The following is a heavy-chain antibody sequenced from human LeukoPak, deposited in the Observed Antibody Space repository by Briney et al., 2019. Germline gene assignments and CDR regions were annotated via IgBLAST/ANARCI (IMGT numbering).Heavy chain of an antibody. Sequence: GSLRLSCAASGFTFSNAWMSWVRQAPGKGLEWVGRIKSKTDGGTIEYAAPVKGRFTISRDDSKNTLYLQINSLRAEDTAVYYCAKLASGWPYYFDYWGQGTLVTVSS. V-gene: IGHV3-15*01. CDR2: IKSKTDGGTI. J-gene: IGHJ4*02. D-gene: IGHD6-19*01. CDR1: GFTFSNAW. CDR3: AKLASGWPYYFDY.